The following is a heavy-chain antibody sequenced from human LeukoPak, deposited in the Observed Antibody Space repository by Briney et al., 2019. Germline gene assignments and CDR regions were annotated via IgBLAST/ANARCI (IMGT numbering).Heavy chain of an antibody. D-gene: IGHD6-13*01. CDR3: ARDCMYSISCTGC. CDR1: GFTFSSYA. CDR2: ISYDGSNE. Sequence: GGSLRLSCAASGFTFSSYAMHWVRQAPGKGLEWVAVISYDGSNEYYADSVKGRFTISRDNAKNTMYLQTNSLRVEDTAVYYCARDCMYSISCTGCWGQGTLVTVSS. V-gene: IGHV3-30*04. J-gene: IGHJ4*02.